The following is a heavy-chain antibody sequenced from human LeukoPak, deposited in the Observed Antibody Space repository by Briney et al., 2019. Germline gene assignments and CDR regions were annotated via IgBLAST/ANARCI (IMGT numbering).Heavy chain of an antibody. CDR1: GFTFSSYG. J-gene: IGHJ4*02. Sequence: GGSLRLSCAASGFTFSSYGMHWVRQAPGKGLEWVAVISYDGSNKYYADFVKGRFTISRDNSKNTLYLQMNSLGAEDTAVYYCATGRAAGTLSFDYWGQGTLVTVSS. D-gene: IGHD6-13*01. V-gene: IGHV3-30*03. CDR2: ISYDGSNK. CDR3: ATGRAAGTLSFDY.